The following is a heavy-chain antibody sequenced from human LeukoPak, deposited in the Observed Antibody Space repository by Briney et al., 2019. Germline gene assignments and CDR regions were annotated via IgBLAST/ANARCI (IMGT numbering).Heavy chain of an antibody. CDR2: ISAYNGNT. Sequence: ASVKVSCKTSGYTFTSYGISWVRQAPGQGLEWMGWISAYNGNTNYAQKLQGRVTMTTDTSTSTAYMELRSLRSDDTAVYYCARARAVAGPNWFDPGGQGTLVTVSS. CDR1: GYTFTSYG. J-gene: IGHJ5*02. D-gene: IGHD6-19*01. CDR3: ARARAVAGPNWFDP. V-gene: IGHV1-18*01.